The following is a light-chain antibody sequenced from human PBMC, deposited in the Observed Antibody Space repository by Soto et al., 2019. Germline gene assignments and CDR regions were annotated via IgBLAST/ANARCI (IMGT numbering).Light chain of an antibody. CDR1: QSVSSSY. Sequence: ENVLTQYLGTLSLSPGKRATLSCRASQSVSSSYLAWYHQKPGQAPRLLISGASSRATGIPDRFSGTGSGLDFTLTISSLQPDDFATYFCQQYDSYRTFGQGTKVDIK. V-gene: IGKV3-20*01. J-gene: IGKJ1*01. CDR3: QQYDSYRT. CDR2: GAS.